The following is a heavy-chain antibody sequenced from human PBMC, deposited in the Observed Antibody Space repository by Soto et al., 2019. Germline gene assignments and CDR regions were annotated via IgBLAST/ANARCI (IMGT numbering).Heavy chain of an antibody. CDR3: ARVTFTPNWFDS. V-gene: IGHV4-30-4*01. CDR2: VYYRGSI. CDR1: GDSLSSPDYY. Sequence: TLSLTCTVSGDSLSSPDYYWSWIRQAPGKGLELIGYVYYRGSIYYTPSFESRVSISVDTSKNQFSLRLTSVTAADSAMYFCARVTFTPNWFDSWGQGILVTVSS. J-gene: IGHJ5*01. D-gene: IGHD3-3*02.